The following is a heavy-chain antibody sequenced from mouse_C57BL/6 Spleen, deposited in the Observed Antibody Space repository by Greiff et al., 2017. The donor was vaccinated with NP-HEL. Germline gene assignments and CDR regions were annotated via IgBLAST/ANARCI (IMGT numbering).Heavy chain of an antibody. V-gene: IGHV1-82*01. CDR2: IYPGDGDT. CDR1: GYAFSSSW. CDR3: ARWDGYYGMDY. Sequence: VQLQQSGPELVKPGASVKISCKASGYAFSSSWMNWVKQRPGKGLEWIGRIYPGDGDTNYNGKFKGKATLTADKSSSTAYMQLSSLTSEDSAVYLCARWDGYYGMDYWGQGTSVTVSS. D-gene: IGHD2-3*01. J-gene: IGHJ4*01.